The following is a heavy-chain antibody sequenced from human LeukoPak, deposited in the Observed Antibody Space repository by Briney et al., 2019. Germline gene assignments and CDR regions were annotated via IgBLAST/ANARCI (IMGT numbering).Heavy chain of an antibody. CDR2: INPSGGST. J-gene: IGHJ4*02. V-gene: IGHV1-46*01. Sequence: ASVKVSCKASGYTFTSYYMHWVRQAPGQGLEWMGIINPSGGSTSYAQKLQGRVTMTRDMSTSTVYMELSSLRPEDTAVYYCARDRRSSYSSSSDRPGYFDYWGQGTLVTVSS. CDR3: ARDRRSSYSSSSDRPGYFDY. CDR1: GYTFTSYY. D-gene: IGHD6-6*01.